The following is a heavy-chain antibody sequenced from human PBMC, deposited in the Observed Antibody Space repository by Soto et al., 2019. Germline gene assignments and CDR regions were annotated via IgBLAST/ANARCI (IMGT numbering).Heavy chain of an antibody. CDR2: IYSKTDGGTA. Sequence: PGGSLRLSCAASGFTFSNAWMSWVRQAPGKGLGWVGRIYSKTDGGTADYAAPVKGRFIISRDDSKNTLYLQMNSLKTEDTAVYYCARDGAIDYVWGRYLGDYWGQGTLVTVSS. J-gene: IGHJ4*02. CDR3: ARDGAIDYVWGRYLGDY. V-gene: IGHV3-15*01. CDR1: GFTFSNAW. D-gene: IGHD3-16*01.